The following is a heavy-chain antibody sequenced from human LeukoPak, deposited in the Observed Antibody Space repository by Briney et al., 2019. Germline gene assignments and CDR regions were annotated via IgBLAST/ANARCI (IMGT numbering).Heavy chain of an antibody. J-gene: IGHJ5*02. Sequence: SVKVSCKASGYTFTSYYMHWVRQAPGQGLEWMGGIIPIFGTANYAQKFQGRVTITADESTSTAYMELSSLRSEDTAVYYCARWARYCSGGSCDHWFDPWGQGTLVTVSS. CDR3: ARWARYCSGGSCDHWFDP. CDR1: GYTFTSYY. V-gene: IGHV1-69*13. D-gene: IGHD2-15*01. CDR2: IIPIFGTA.